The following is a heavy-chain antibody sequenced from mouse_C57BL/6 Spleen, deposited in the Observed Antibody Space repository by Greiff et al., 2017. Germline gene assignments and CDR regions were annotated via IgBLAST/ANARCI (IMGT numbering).Heavy chain of an antibody. D-gene: IGHD2-1*01. V-gene: IGHV5-16*01. CDR3: ARADGNFDY. CDR1: GFTFSDYY. CDR2: INYDGSST. Sequence: EVKLMESEGGLVQPGSSMKLSCTASGFTFSDYYMAWVRQVPEKGLEWVANINYDGSSTYYLDSLKSRFIISGDNAKNILYLQMSSLKSEDTATYYCARADGNFDYWGQGTTLTVSS. J-gene: IGHJ2*01.